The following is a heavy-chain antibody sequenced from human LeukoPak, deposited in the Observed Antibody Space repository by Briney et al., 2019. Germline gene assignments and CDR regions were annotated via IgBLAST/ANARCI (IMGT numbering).Heavy chain of an antibody. D-gene: IGHD5-18*01. CDR3: ARGYSYGYLVY. V-gene: IGHV4-39*07. CDR2: INHSGST. CDR1: GGSISSGSYY. Sequence: PSQTLSLTCTVSGGSISSGSYYWSWIRQPPGKGLEWIGEINHSGSTNYNPSLKSRVTISVDTSKNQFSLKLSSVTAADTAVYYCARGYSYGYLVYWGQGTLVTVSS. J-gene: IGHJ4*02.